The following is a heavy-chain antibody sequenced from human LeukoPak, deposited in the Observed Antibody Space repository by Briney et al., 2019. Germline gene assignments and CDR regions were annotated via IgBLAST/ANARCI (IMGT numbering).Heavy chain of an antibody. J-gene: IGHJ5*02. CDR3: ASYGDYDNWFDP. Sequence: SETLSLTCTVSGGAISSYYWSWIRQPPGKGLEWIGYIYYSGSTNYNPSLKSRVTISVDTSKNQFSLKLSSVTAADTAVYYCASYGDYDNWFDPWGQGTLVTVSS. V-gene: IGHV4-59*01. CDR1: GGAISSYY. D-gene: IGHD4-17*01. CDR2: IYYSGST.